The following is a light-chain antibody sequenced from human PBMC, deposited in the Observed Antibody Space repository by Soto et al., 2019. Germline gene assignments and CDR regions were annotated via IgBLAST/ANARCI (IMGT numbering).Light chain of an antibody. CDR2: DAS. V-gene: IGKV3-15*01. J-gene: IGKJ5*01. Sequence: ILMTHSPATLSVSPVERATLSFSASQSVSSNLAWFQQKPGQAPRLLIYDASTRATGIPARFSGSGSGTEFTLTISSLQSEDFAVYYCQQYNYWPPITFGQGTRLEIK. CDR1: QSVSSN. CDR3: QQYNYWPPIT.